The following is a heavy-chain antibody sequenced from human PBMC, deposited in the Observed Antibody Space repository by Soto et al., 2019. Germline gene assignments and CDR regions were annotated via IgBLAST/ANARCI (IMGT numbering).Heavy chain of an antibody. CDR3: ARDIGGASGYFDY. Sequence: QVQLVESGGGVVQPGRSLRLSCAASGFTFSSYAMHWVRQAPGKGLEWVAVISYDGSNKYYADSVKGRFTISRDNSKNTLYLQMNSLRAEDTAVYYCARDIGGASGYFDYWGQGTLVTVSS. D-gene: IGHD3-16*01. J-gene: IGHJ4*02. CDR2: ISYDGSNK. V-gene: IGHV3-30-3*01. CDR1: GFTFSSYA.